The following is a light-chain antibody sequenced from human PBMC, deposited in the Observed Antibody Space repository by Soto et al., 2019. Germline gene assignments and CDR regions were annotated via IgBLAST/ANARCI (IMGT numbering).Light chain of an antibody. CDR2: DNN. CDR1: SSNIGNNY. Sequence: QSALTQPPSVSAAPGQKVTISCSGSSSNIGNNYVSWYQQLPGTAPKLLIYDNNKRPSGIPDRFSGSKSGTSATLGITGLQTGDEADYYCGTWDSSLVVFGGGTKVTVL. V-gene: IGLV1-51*01. J-gene: IGLJ2*01. CDR3: GTWDSSLVV.